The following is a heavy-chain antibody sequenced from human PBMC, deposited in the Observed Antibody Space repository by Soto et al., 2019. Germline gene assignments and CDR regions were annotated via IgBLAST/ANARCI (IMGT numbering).Heavy chain of an antibody. J-gene: IGHJ5*02. CDR2: IYWNDDK. D-gene: IGHD2-21*01. Sequence: SGPTLVNPTQTLTLTCTFSGFSLSTSGVGVGWIRQPPGKALEWLALIYWNDDKRYSPSLKSRLTITKDTSKNQVVLTMTNMDPVDTATYYCALLDCVEGPNWFDPWGQRTLVTVSS. V-gene: IGHV2-5*01. CDR1: GFSLSTSGVG. CDR3: ALLDCVEGPNWFDP.